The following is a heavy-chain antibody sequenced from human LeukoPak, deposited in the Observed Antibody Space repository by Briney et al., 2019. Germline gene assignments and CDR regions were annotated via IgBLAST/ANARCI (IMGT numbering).Heavy chain of an antibody. CDR1: GSSISNYY. D-gene: IGHD3-22*01. V-gene: IGHV4-59*01. CDR3: ARKGGYYDSSGYYYDYDAFDI. J-gene: IGHJ3*02. CDR2: IYYSGST. Sequence: PSETLSLTCTVSGSSISNYYWSWIRQPPGKGLEWIGYIYYSGSTNYNPSLKSRVTISIDTSKNRFSLKLSSVTAADTAVYYCARKGGYYDSSGYYYDYDAFDIWGQGTMVTVSS.